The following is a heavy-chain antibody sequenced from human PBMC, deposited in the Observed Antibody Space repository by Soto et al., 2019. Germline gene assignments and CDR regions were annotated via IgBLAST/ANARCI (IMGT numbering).Heavy chain of an antibody. CDR2: VIPIFGTA. D-gene: IGHD1-26*01. Sequence: GASVTVSCKASGCTFSSYAISWVRQAPGEGREGMGGVIPIFGTAEHAQKFQGRVTITRDTSASTAYMELSSLRSEDTAVYYCARGGSLYWYFDLWGRGTLVTVSS. CDR1: GCTFSSYA. CDR3: ARGGSLYWYFDL. V-gene: IGHV1-69*05. J-gene: IGHJ2*01.